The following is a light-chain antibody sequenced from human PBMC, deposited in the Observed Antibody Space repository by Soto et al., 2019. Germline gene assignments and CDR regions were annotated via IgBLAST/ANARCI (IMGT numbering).Light chain of an antibody. CDR2: EVS. J-gene: IGLJ1*01. Sequence: QSALTQPASVSGSPGQSITISCTGTSSDVGAYNYVCWYQHHPGKAPKLMIYEVSNRPSGVSNRFSGSKSGNTASLTISGFQAEDEADYYCNSYTSSSTHVFGTGTKLTVL. V-gene: IGLV2-14*01. CDR3: NSYTSSSTHV. CDR1: SSDVGAYNY.